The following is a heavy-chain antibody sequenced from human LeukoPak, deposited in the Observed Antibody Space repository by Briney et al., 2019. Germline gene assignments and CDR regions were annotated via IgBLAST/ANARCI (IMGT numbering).Heavy chain of an antibody. CDR2: IDPEDGET. J-gene: IGHJ6*02. D-gene: IGHD2-21*01. CDR1: GHTPTELS. V-gene: IGHV1-24*01. Sequence: ASVKVSCKISGHTPTELSIHWVRQAAGKGLEWIGGIDPEDGETVYAQKFQGRVIMTEDTSRDTVYMDLRSLRFEDTAVYYCARDRRRAGTYYGVDVWGQGTTVTVSS. CDR3: ARDRRRAGTYYGVDV.